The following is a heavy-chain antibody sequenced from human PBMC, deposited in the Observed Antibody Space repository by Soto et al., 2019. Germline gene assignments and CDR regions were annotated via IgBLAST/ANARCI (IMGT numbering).Heavy chain of an antibody. CDR1: GFTFSSYA. Sequence: GGSLRLSCAASGFTFSSYAMSWVRQAPGKGLEWVSAISGSGGSTYYADSVKGRLTISRDNSKNTLYLQMNSLRAEDTAVDYCAKDEGNYDFWSGSAYYFDYWGQGTLVTVSS. CDR2: ISGSGGST. CDR3: AKDEGNYDFWSGSAYYFDY. V-gene: IGHV3-23*01. D-gene: IGHD3-3*01. J-gene: IGHJ4*02.